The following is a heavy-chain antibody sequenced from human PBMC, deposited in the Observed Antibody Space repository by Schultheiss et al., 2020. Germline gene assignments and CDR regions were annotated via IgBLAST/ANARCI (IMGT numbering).Heavy chain of an antibody. CDR3: ARDNAAAAGDY. CDR2: IKGDGSEI. CDR1: GFIFINSW. J-gene: IGHJ4*02. V-gene: IGHV3-7*01. D-gene: IGHD6-13*01. Sequence: GESLKISCAASGFIFINSWMSWIRQPPGKGLEWVAHIKGDGSEIYYVDSVRGRFTISRDNAKNSLYLQMNSLRAEDTALYYCARDNAAAAGDYWGQGTLVTVSS.